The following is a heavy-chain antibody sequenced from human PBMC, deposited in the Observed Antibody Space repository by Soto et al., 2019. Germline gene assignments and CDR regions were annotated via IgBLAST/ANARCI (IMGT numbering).Heavy chain of an antibody. CDR1: GGSISSPSYY. CDR2: IFYSGST. Sequence: SETLPVTCPFTGGSISSPSYYWGWIRQPPGKGLEWIGSIFYSGSTYYNPSLKSRVTISVDTSKNQFSLKLSSVTAADTAVYYCARRYGWAFDIWGQGTMVT. CDR3: ARRYGWAFDI. D-gene: IGHD3-16*01. V-gene: IGHV4-39*01. J-gene: IGHJ3*02.